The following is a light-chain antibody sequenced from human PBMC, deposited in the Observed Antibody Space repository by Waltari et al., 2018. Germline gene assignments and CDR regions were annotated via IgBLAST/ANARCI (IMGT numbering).Light chain of an antibody. CDR1: TLPKQY. Sequence: SFELTQPPSVSVSPGQTASITCSGNTLPKQYAYWYQQKPGQAPVLIMYKDSERPSGIPERFSGSSSGTTVMLTISGVQAEDEADYYCQSADSSGTPVIFGGGTKLTVL. J-gene: IGLJ2*01. V-gene: IGLV3-25*03. CDR2: KDS. CDR3: QSADSSGTPVI.